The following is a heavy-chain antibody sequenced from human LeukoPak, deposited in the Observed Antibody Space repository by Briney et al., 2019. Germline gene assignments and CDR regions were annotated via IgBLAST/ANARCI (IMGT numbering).Heavy chain of an antibody. CDR1: GGSISSGDYY. CDR2: IYYSGST. Sequence: PSETLSLTCTVSGGSISSGDYYWSWIRQPPGKGLEWTGYIYYSGSTYYNPSLKSRVTISVNTSKNQFSLKLSSVTAADTAVYYCARGYCTNGVCSPFDYWGQGTLVTVSS. CDR3: ARGYCTNGVCSPFDY. J-gene: IGHJ4*02. D-gene: IGHD2-8*01. V-gene: IGHV4-30-4*01.